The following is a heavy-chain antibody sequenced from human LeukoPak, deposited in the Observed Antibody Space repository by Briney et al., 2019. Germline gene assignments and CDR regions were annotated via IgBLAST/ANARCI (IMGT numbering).Heavy chain of an antibody. CDR3: ARVYGDYVGY. J-gene: IGHJ4*02. Sequence: PGGSLRLSCAASGFTFSNAWMSWVRQAPGKGLEWVSSLSTSSSYIYYADSLKGRFTISRDNAKNSVFLQMNSLRAEDTAVYYCARVYGDYVGYWGQGTLVTVSS. CDR2: LSTSSSYI. V-gene: IGHV3-21*01. CDR1: GFTFSNAW. D-gene: IGHD4-17*01.